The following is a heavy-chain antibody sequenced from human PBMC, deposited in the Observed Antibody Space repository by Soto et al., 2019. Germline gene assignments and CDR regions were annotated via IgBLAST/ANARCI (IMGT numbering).Heavy chain of an antibody. CDR1: GYTFTSYG. CDR2: ISDYNGNT. CDR3: ARDVRFLVRGVSDY. Sequence: QVQLVQSGAEVKKPGASVKVSCKASGYTFTSYGISWVRQAPGRGLEWMAWISDYNGNTNYAQKLQSRVTMTTDTSTSTAYMELRGVRSDDTAVYYCARDVRFLVRGVSDYWGQGTLVTVSS. D-gene: IGHD3-10*01. J-gene: IGHJ4*02. V-gene: IGHV1-18*01.